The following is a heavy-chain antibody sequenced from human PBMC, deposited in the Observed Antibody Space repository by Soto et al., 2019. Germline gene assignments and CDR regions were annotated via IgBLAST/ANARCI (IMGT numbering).Heavy chain of an antibody. CDR1: GFTFSNAW. J-gene: IGHJ3*02. CDR2: IKSKTDGGTT. V-gene: IGHV3-15*07. Sequence: GGSLRLSCAASGFTFSNAWMNWVRQAPGKGLEWVGRIKSKTDGGTTDYAAPVKGRFTISRDDSKNTLYLQMNSLKTEDTAVYYCTTDSIGIVQGSSAFDIWGQGTMVTVSS. D-gene: IGHD1-26*01. CDR3: TTDSIGIVQGSSAFDI.